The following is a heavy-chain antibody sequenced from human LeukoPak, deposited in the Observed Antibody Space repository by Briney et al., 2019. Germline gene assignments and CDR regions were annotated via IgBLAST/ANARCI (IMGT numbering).Heavy chain of an antibody. CDR1: GFTFSSYA. CDR2: ISGSGDNT. CDR3: AKIPQVSIFGVPNFDD. J-gene: IGHJ4*02. D-gene: IGHD3-3*01. V-gene: IGHV3-23*01. Sequence: EGSLRLSCAASGFTFSSYAMTWVRQAPGKGLEWVSCISGSGDNTYYPDSVRGRFTISRDNFKNTLYLQMDSLRAEDTAVYYCAKIPQVSIFGVPNFDDWGRGTLVTVSS.